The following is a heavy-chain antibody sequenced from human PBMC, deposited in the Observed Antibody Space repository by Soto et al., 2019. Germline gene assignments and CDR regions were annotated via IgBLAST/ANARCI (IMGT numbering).Heavy chain of an antibody. CDR3: ARPNCSGGSCYSHPFDY. CDR2: IYYSGST. Sequence: SETLSLTCTVSGGSISSSIYYWGWIRQPPGKGLEWIGSIYYSGSTYYNPSLKSRVTISVDTSKNQFSLKLSSVTAADTAVYYCARPNCSGGSCYSHPFDYWGQGTLVTVSS. D-gene: IGHD2-15*01. V-gene: IGHV4-39*01. J-gene: IGHJ4*02. CDR1: GGSISSSIYY.